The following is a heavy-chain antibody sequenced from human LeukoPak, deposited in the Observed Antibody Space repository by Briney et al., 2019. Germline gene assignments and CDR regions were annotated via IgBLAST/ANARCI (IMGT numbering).Heavy chain of an antibody. CDR3: ARDGWYPNYYDSRAFGY. Sequence: ASVKVSCKASGYTFTSYGISWVRQAPGQGLEWMGWISAYNGNTNYAQKLQGRVTVTTDTSTSTAYMELRSLRSDDAAVYYCARDGWYPNYYDSRAFGYWGQGTLVTVSS. J-gene: IGHJ4*02. CDR2: ISAYNGNT. D-gene: IGHD3-22*01. V-gene: IGHV1-18*01. CDR1: GYTFTSYG.